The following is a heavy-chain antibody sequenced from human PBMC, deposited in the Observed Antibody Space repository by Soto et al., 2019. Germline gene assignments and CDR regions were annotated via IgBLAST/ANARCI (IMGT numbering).Heavy chain of an antibody. Sequence: SKTLSLTCTVSGGSISSGGYYWSWIRQHPGKDLEWIGYIYYSGSTYYNPSLKSRVTISVDTSKNQFSLKLSSVTAADTAVYYCAGAYYYDSSGYYQYFDYWGQGTLVTVSS. J-gene: IGHJ4*02. CDR1: GGSISSGGYY. D-gene: IGHD3-22*01. V-gene: IGHV4-31*03. CDR2: IYYSGST. CDR3: AGAYYYDSSGYYQYFDY.